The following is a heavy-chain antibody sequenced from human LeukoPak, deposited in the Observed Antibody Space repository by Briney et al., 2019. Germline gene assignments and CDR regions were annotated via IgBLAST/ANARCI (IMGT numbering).Heavy chain of an antibody. J-gene: IGHJ4*02. CDR3: AKDLRGVGSLDY. V-gene: IGHV3-15*07. D-gene: IGHD4-17*01. CDR1: GFTFSNAW. Sequence: GGSLRLSCAASGFTFSNAWMNWVRQAPGKGLEWVGRIKSKTDGGTTDYAAPVKGRFTISRDDSKNTLYLQMNSLRAEDTAVYYCAKDLRGVGSLDYWGQGTLVTVSS. CDR2: IKSKTDGGTT.